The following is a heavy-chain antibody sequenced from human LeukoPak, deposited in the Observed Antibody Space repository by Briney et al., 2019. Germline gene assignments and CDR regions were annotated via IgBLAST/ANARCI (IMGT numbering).Heavy chain of an antibody. Sequence: GASVKVSCKASGGTFSSYAISWVRQAPGQGLEWMGGFIPIFGTANYAQKFQGRVTITTDESTSTAYMELSSLRSEDTAVYYCAGSEYSSPSAGYYYYYYMDVWGKGTTVTVSS. CDR1: GGTFSSYA. J-gene: IGHJ6*03. D-gene: IGHD6-6*01. CDR2: FIPIFGTA. V-gene: IGHV1-69*05. CDR3: AGSEYSSPSAGYYYYYYMDV.